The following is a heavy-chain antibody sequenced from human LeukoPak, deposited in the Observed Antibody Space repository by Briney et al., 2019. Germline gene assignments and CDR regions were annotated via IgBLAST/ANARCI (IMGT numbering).Heavy chain of an antibody. CDR1: GFTFSSYW. CDR2: INSDGSST. CDR3: AKLSSGRTFDI. J-gene: IGHJ3*02. Sequence: GGSLRLSCAASGFTFSSYWMHWVRQAPGKGLVWVSRINSDGSSTSYADSVKGRFTISRDNAKNTLYLQMNSLRAEDTAVYYCAKLSSGRTFDIWGQGTMVTVSS. D-gene: IGHD3-10*01. V-gene: IGHV3-74*01.